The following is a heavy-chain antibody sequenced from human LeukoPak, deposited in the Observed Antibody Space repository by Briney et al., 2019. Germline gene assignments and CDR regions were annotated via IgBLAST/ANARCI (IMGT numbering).Heavy chain of an antibody. V-gene: IGHV3-33*01. J-gene: IGHJ6*02. CDR2: ILSDGSKE. CDR3: ARSTDSWTNYYGMDV. D-gene: IGHD3/OR15-3a*01. CDR1: GFTFSSYG. Sequence: PGGSLRLSCAASGFTFSSYGMHWVRQAPGKGLEWVAVILSDGSKEFYTDSVKGRFTISRDNSKNTLYLQMNSLRAEDTAVYYCARSTDSWTNYYGMDVWGQGTTVTVSS.